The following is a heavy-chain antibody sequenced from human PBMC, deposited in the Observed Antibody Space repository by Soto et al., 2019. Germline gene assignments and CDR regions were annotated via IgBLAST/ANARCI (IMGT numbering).Heavy chain of an antibody. CDR1: GFTFSNDW. CDR2: IKSKTDGGTT. J-gene: IGHJ3*02. Sequence: GGSLRLSCAASGFTFSNDWMSWVRQAPGKGLEWVCRIKSKTDGGTTDYAATVKVRFTISRDDSKNTLYLQMNSLKTEDTAVYYCTTDRQQWLVRAFDIWGQGTMVTVSS. V-gene: IGHV3-15*01. CDR3: TTDRQQWLVRAFDI. D-gene: IGHD6-19*01.